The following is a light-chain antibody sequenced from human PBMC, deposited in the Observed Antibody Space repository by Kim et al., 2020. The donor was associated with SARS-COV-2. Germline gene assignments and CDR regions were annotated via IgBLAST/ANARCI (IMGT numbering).Light chain of an antibody. V-gene: IGLV3-21*04. CDR2: YDS. CDR3: QVWDSSSDLYV. CDR1: DLGSKS. Sequence: PGKEARLTRGENDLGSKSVHWYQQEPGQAPGLVIYYDSDRPSGIPERLSGSNSGNTATLTISRVEAGDEADYYCQVWDSSSDLYVFGTGTKVTVL. J-gene: IGLJ1*01.